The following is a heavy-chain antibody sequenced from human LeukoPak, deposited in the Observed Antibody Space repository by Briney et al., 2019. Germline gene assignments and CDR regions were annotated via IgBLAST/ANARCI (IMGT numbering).Heavy chain of an antibody. J-gene: IGHJ5*02. Sequence: PSETLSLTCTVSGGSISSSSYYRGWIRQPPGKGLEWIGSIYYSGSTYYNPSLKSRVTISVDTSKNQFSLKLSSVTAADTAVYYCARAKSNWFDPWGQGTLVTVSS. CDR3: ARAKSNWFDP. CDR1: GGSISSSSYY. V-gene: IGHV4-39*07. CDR2: IYYSGST.